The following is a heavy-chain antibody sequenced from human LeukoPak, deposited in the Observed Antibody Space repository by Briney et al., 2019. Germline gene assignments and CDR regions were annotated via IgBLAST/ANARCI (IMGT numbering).Heavy chain of an antibody. CDR1: GNTLSVLS. D-gene: IGHD1-26*01. CDR3: ATDHQWQLLGY. CDR2: VDPEDDKN. J-gene: IGHJ4*02. Sequence: ASVKVSCKVSGNTLSVLSMHWVRQAPGKGLEWMGGVDPEDDKNIYAQKFQGRVTMTEDTSTDTAYMELSNLRSEDTAVYYCATDHQWQLLGYWGQGTLVTVSS. V-gene: IGHV1-24*01.